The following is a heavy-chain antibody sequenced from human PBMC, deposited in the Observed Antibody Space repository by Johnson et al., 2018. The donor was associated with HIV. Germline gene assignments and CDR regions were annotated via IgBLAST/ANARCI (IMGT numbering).Heavy chain of an antibody. CDR1: GFTFSSYG. Sequence: QVQLVESGGGVVQPGRSLRLSCAASGFTFSSYGMHWVRQAPGKGLEWVAVIWDDGSNTYSAYSLKGLFTISRDNSKNTLYRQMNSLRAEDTAVYYCARDDGGGGDAFDIWGQGTMVTVSS. V-gene: IGHV3-33*01. CDR2: IWDDGSNT. D-gene: IGHD2-15*01. J-gene: IGHJ3*02. CDR3: ARDDGGGGDAFDI.